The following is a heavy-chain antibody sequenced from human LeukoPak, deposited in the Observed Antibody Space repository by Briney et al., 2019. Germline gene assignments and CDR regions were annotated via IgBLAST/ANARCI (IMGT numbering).Heavy chain of an antibody. CDR3: ARAEYSDC. CDR1: GFTFSSYA. CDR2: ISGSSSYM. J-gene: IGHJ4*02. D-gene: IGHD2/OR15-2a*01. Sequence: GGSLRLSCAASGFTFSSYAMSWVRQAPGKGLEWVSCISGSSSYMYYADSVKGRFTISRDNAKNSLYLQMNSLRAEDTAVYYCARAEYSDCWGQGTLVTVSS. V-gene: IGHV3-21*01.